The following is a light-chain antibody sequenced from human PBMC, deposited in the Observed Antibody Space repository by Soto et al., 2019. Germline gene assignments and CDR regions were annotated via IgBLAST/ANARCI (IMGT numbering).Light chain of an antibody. CDR3: QTCGTGIHWV. CDR2: LNSDGSH. J-gene: IGLJ3*02. Sequence: QPVLTQSPSASASLGASVKLTCTLSSGHSSYAIAWHQQQPEKGPRYLMKLNSDGSHSKGDGIPDRFSGSSSGAERYLTISILQSEDEADYYCQTCGTGIHWVFGGGTKLTVL. V-gene: IGLV4-69*01. CDR1: SGHSSYA.